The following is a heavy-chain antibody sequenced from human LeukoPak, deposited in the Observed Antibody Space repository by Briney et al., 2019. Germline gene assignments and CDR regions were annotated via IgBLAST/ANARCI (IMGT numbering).Heavy chain of an antibody. D-gene: IGHD3-16*01. CDR3: AKDIYTIDAFDI. V-gene: IGHV3-23*01. J-gene: IGHJ3*02. CDR2: ISGSGDST. CDR1: KFTLSNYA. Sequence: GGSLRLSCTASKFTLSNYAMSWVRQASGKGLEWVSAISGSGDSTYYADSVKGRFTISRDTSNNTLYLQMKSLRAEDTAVYYCAKDIYTIDAFDIWGQGTMVTVSS.